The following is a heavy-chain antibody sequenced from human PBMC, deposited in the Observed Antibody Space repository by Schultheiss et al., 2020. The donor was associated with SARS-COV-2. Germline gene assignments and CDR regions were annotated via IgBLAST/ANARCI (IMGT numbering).Heavy chain of an antibody. D-gene: IGHD3-22*01. V-gene: IGHV4-31*03. J-gene: IGHJ2*01. CDR2: IYYSGST. Sequence: SETLSLTCTVSGGSISSGGYYWSWIRQHPGKGLEWIGYIYYSGSTYYNPSLKSRVTMSVDTSKNQFSLKLSSVTAADTAVYYCARDRHYYDSSGYSPYWYFDLWGRGTLVTVSS. CDR3: ARDRHYYDSSGYSPYWYFDL. CDR1: GGSISSGGYY.